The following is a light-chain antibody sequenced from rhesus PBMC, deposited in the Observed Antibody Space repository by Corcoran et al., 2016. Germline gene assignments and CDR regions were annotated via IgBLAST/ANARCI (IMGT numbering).Light chain of an antibody. J-gene: IGKJ4*01. CDR3: QQGYGTPLT. V-gene: IGKV1-74*01. CDR2: AAS. Sequence: DIQMTQSPSSLSASVGDRVTITCRASENVNNYLHWYQQKPGKAPKLLIYAASTLQSGVPSRLSGSGSGTDYTFTISSLQPEDVATYYCQQGYGTPLTFGGGTKVEIK. CDR1: ENVNNY.